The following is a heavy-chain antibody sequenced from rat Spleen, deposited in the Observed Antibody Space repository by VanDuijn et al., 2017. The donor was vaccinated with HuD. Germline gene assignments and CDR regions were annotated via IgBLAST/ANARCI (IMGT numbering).Heavy chain of an antibody. CDR3: TRGGASRFDY. Sequence: QLVESGGGLVQPGRSLKLSCVASGFTFNNYWMSWIRQAPGKGLEWVASITNTGGNIYYPDSVRGRFTISRDNAQNTLYLQMSSLRSEDTATYYCTRGGASRFDYWGQGVMVTVSS. D-gene: IGHD1-11*01. J-gene: IGHJ2*01. CDR2: ITNTGGNI. CDR1: GFTFNNYW. V-gene: IGHV5-31*01.